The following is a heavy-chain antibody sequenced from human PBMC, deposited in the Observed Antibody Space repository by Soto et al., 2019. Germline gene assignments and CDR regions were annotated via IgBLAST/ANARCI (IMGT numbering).Heavy chain of an antibody. CDR2: IHPSGDT. CDR3: SRGRDPHKRGRT. Sequence: QVQLQQWGAGLLKPSETLSLTCAVDSGSFSTYYCSWTRQPPGKGLEWIGEIHPSGDTDYNPSLSNRVTISLDTSKNQFSLKLTSVTAADTAVYFCSRGRDPHKRGRTWGQGTLVTVSS. V-gene: IGHV4-34*02. J-gene: IGHJ5*02. CDR1: SGSFSTYY.